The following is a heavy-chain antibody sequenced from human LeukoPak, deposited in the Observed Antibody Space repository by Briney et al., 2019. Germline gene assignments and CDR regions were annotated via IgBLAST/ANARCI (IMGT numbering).Heavy chain of an antibody. CDR3: ARAYGARPYYYFDY. Sequence: SETLSLTCSVSGGSISSNGYYWGWIRQPPGKGLEWIGAIYYSGSAYYNPSLKSRVTISVDTSKNQFSLKVTSVAAADTAVYYCARAYGARPYYYFDYWGQGTLVTVSS. CDR2: IYYSGSA. D-gene: IGHD4-17*01. CDR1: GGSISSNGYY. J-gene: IGHJ4*02. V-gene: IGHV4-39*01.